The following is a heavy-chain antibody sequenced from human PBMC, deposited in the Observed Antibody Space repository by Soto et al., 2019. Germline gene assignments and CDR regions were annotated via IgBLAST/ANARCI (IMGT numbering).Heavy chain of an antibody. J-gene: IGHJ3*02. V-gene: IGHV1-69*13. CDR1: GGTFSSYA. CDR2: IIPIFGTA. CDR3: ASAAGTSAYAFAI. D-gene: IGHD6-13*01. Sequence: SVKGSCRASGGTFSSYAISWVRQAPGQGLEWMGGIIPIFGTANYAQKFQGRVTITADESTSTAYMELSSLRSEDTAVYYCASAAGTSAYAFAIWGQGTMVPGS.